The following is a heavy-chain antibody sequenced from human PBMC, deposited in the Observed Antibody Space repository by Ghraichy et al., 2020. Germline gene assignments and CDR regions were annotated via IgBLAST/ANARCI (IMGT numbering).Heavy chain of an antibody. CDR3: AREAMGVTGYYYYYMDV. V-gene: IGHV4-59*01. Sequence: SETLSLTCTVSGGSISSYYWSWIRQPPGKGLEWIGYIYYSGSTNYNPSLKSRVTISVDTSKNQFSLKLSSVTAADTAVYYCAREAMGVTGYYYYYMDVWGKGTTVTVSS. D-gene: IGHD5-18*01. CDR1: GGSISSYY. CDR2: IYYSGST. J-gene: IGHJ6*03.